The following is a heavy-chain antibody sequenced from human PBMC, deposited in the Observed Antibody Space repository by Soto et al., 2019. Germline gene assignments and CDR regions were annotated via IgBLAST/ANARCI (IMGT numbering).Heavy chain of an antibody. Sequence: QVQLQESGPGLVKPSQTLSLTCTVSGGSIRSGGDYWSWILKHPGKGLEWIGYIHNSGSTSYTPSLQSRVTMSANTSKDQFSLKLSSVTAADTAVYYCARDPAPWGQGTLVTVSS. J-gene: IGHJ5*02. CDR1: GGSIRSGGDY. V-gene: IGHV4-31*03. CDR3: ARDPAP. CDR2: IHNSGST.